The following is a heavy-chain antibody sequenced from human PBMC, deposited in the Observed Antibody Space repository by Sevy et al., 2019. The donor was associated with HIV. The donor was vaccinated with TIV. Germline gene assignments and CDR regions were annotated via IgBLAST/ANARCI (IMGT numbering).Heavy chain of an antibody. D-gene: IGHD6-13*01. CDR1: GFTFSSYE. J-gene: IGHJ1*01. CDR3: AREDGSRQYFQY. V-gene: IGHV3-48*03. CDR2: IRNSGSII. Sequence: GGSLRLSCVASGFTFSSYEMNWVRQAPGKGLEWVSYIRNSGSIIYYEDSVKGRFTISRDNAKNSLYLQMNSLRAEDTAVYYCAREDGSRQYFQYWGQGTLVTVS.